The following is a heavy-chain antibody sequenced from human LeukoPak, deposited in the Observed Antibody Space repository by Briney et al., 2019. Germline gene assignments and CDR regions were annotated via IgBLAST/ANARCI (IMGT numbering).Heavy chain of an antibody. V-gene: IGHV4-59*01. J-gene: IGHJ5*02. D-gene: IGHD2-15*01. CDR2: IYYSGST. CDR3: VREVGYCSGGSCDTYNWFDP. Sequence: SETLSLTCTVSGGSISSYYWSWIRQPPGKGLEWIGYIYYSGSTNYNPSLKSRVTISVDTSKNQFSLKLSSVTAADTAVYYCVREVGYCSGGSCDTYNWFDPWGQGTLVTVSS. CDR1: GGSISSYY.